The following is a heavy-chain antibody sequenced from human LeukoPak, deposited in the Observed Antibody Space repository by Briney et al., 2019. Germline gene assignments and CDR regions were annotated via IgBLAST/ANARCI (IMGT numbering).Heavy chain of an antibody. CDR3: AREASLAVAGTGGCFDP. Sequence: ASVKVSCMASGYTFTGYYMHWVRQAPGQGLEWMGWINPNSGGTNCAQKFQGRVTLTRDTSISTAYMELSRLRSDDTAVYYCAREASLAVAGTGGCFDPWGQRSHVAVYS. D-gene: IGHD6-19*01. J-gene: IGHJ5*02. CDR1: GYTFTGYY. V-gene: IGHV1-2*02. CDR2: INPNSGGT.